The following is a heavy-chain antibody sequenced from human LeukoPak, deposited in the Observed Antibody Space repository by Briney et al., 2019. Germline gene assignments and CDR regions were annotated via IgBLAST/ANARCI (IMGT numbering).Heavy chain of an antibody. CDR3: TTEVVVTSYFDF. CDR1: GFGFSDAW. D-gene: IGHD2-21*02. J-gene: IGHJ4*01. CDR2: IKRKTHGGTT. V-gene: IGHV3-15*05. Sequence: GGSLRLSCAASGFGFSDAWMSWVRQAPGKGLEWVGRIKRKTHGGTTQYGAPVKGRFAISRDDSQNTLYLQMNSLTTEDTGVYFCTTEVVVTSYFDFWGHGALVTVSS.